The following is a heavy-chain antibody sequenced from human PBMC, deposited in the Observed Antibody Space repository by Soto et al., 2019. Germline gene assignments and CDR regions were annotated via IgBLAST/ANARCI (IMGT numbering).Heavy chain of an antibody. Sequence: PGGSLRLSCSGSGFTFSSNVMAWVRQAPGKGLEWVSTISGDGYGSDYADSVRGRFTVARHNYKNTVLQQMNNLRAQEAADYYCGRSHSVESGSFALAKWGQGTLVTVSS. V-gene: IGHV3-23*01. D-gene: IGHD1-26*01. J-gene: IGHJ4*03. CDR1: GFTFSSNV. CDR3: GRSHSVESGSFALAK. CDR2: ISGDGYGS.